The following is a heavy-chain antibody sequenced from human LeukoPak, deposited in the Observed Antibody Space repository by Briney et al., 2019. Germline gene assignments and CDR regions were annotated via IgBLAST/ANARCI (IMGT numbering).Heavy chain of an antibody. D-gene: IGHD3-22*01. Sequence: GASLRLSCAASGFTFSSYAMSWVRQAPGKGLEWVSAISGSGGSTYYADSVKGRFTISRDNSKNTLHLQMNSLRAEDTAVYYCAKDVGDSSGYYLSDYWGQGTLVTVSS. CDR3: AKDVGDSSGYYLSDY. CDR1: GFTFSSYA. V-gene: IGHV3-23*01. CDR2: ISGSGGST. J-gene: IGHJ4*02.